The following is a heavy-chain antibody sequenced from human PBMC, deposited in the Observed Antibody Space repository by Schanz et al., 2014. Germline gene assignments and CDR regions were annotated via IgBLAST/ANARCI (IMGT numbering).Heavy chain of an antibody. CDR2: ISGSGGST. D-gene: IGHD1-1*01. V-gene: IGHV3-23*01. CDR1: GFTFSSYA. CDR3: TRDVRLDRRGNWFDP. Sequence: EVQLLESGGGLVQPGGSLRLSCASSGFTFSSYAMSWVRQAPGKGLEWVSAISGSGGSTYYADSVKGRFTISRDNSKSTLYLQMNSLRAEDTAVYYCTRDVRLDRRGNWFDPWGQGTLVTVSS. J-gene: IGHJ5*02.